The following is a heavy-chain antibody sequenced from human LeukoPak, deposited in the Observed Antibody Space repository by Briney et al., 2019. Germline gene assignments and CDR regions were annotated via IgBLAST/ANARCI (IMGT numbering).Heavy chain of an antibody. Sequence: PGGSLRLSCAVSGFTFNNHAMSWVRQAPGKGLEWVSSISSSSSYIYYADSVKGRFTISRDNAKNSLYLQMNSLRAEDTAVYYCARVRWDSFGVVTNFDYWGQGTLVTVSS. D-gene: IGHD3-3*01. V-gene: IGHV3-21*01. CDR1: GFTFNNHA. CDR2: ISSSSSYI. J-gene: IGHJ4*02. CDR3: ARVRWDSFGVVTNFDY.